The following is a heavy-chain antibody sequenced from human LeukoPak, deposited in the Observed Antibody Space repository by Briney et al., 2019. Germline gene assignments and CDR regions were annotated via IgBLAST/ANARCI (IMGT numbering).Heavy chain of an antibody. Sequence: GGSLRLSCAASGFIFSSYGMHWVRQAPGKGLEWVAVIWYDGSNKYYADSVKGRFTISRDNSKNTLYLQMNSLRAEDTAVYYCAKDRGIAAAGIDYWGQGTLVTVSS. J-gene: IGHJ4*02. CDR1: GFIFSSYG. V-gene: IGHV3-33*06. CDR3: AKDRGIAAAGIDY. CDR2: IWYDGSNK. D-gene: IGHD6-13*01.